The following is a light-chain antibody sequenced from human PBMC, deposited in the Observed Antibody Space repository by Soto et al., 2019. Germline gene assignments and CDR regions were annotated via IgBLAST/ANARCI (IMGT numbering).Light chain of an antibody. CDR2: ETS. Sequence: IPLTQSPSSLSASVGDRVTITCRASQGISGHLAWYQQKPGKAPNLLIYETSTLQSGVPPRFSGSGSGTDFTLTISSLQPEDSSTYYCQQLNTYPLTFGGGTKVEIK. V-gene: IGKV1-9*01. J-gene: IGKJ4*01. CDR3: QQLNTYPLT. CDR1: QGISGH.